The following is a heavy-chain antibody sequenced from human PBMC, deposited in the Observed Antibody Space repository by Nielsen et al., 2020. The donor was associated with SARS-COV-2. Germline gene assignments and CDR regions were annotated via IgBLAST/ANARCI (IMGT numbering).Heavy chain of an antibody. V-gene: IGHV3-9*01. Sequence: SLKISCAASGFTFDDYAMHWVRQAPGKGLEWVSGISWNSGSIGYADSVKGRFTISRDNAKNSLYLQMNNLRAEDTALYYCANLPQDGYNNDYWGQGTLVTVSS. J-gene: IGHJ4*02. D-gene: IGHD5-24*01. CDR1: GFTFDDYA. CDR2: ISWNSGSI. CDR3: ANLPQDGYNNDY.